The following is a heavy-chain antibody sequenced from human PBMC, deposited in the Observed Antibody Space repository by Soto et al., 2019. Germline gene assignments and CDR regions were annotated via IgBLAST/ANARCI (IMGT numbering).Heavy chain of an antibody. V-gene: IGHV1-69*13. CDR3: ARDLIAVAAGYYYGMDV. CDR2: IIPIFGTA. D-gene: IGHD6-19*01. Sequence: ASVKVSCTASGGTFSSYAISWVRLAPGQGLEWMGGIIPIFGTANYAQKFQGRVTITADESTSTAYMELSSLRSEDTAVYYCARDLIAVAAGYYYGMDVWGQGTTVTVSS. J-gene: IGHJ6*02. CDR1: GGTFSSYA.